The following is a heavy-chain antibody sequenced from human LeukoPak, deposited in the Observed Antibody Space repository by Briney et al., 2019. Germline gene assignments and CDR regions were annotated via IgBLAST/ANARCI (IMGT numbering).Heavy chain of an antibody. CDR1: GGTFSSYA. Sequence: ASVKVSCKASGGTFSSYAISWVRQAPGQGLEWMGGIIPIFGTANYAQKFQGRVTITADESTSTAYMELSSLRSEDTAVYYCAKECYDRSGYCFDYWGQGTLVTVSS. D-gene: IGHD3-22*01. CDR2: IIPIFGTA. V-gene: IGHV1-69*13. CDR3: AKECYDRSGYCFDY. J-gene: IGHJ4*02.